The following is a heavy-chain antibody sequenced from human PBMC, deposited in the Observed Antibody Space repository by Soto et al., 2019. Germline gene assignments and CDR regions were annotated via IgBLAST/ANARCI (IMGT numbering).Heavy chain of an antibody. V-gene: IGHV4-4*02. CDR3: VGNGYYCLDH. J-gene: IGHJ4*02. D-gene: IGHD3-3*01. CDR1: SGSISNDNW. Sequence: QVQLQESGPGLVKPSGTLSLTCAVSSGSISNDNWWSWVRQAPGKGLEWIGEIYHSGSTNYNPSLKSRVTIAVDRSKNQFSLKLSSVTAADTAVYYCVGNGYYCLDHWGQGTLVTVSS. CDR2: IYHSGST.